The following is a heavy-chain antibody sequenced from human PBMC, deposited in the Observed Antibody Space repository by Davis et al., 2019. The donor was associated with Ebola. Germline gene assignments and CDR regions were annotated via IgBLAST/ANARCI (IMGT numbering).Heavy chain of an antibody. CDR2: MNPNSGNT. J-gene: IGHJ5*02. CDR3: AREGATVTTAWFDP. D-gene: IGHD4-11*01. Sequence: AASVKVSCKASGYTFTSYDINWVRQATGQGLEWMGWMNPNSGNTGYAQKFQGRVTMTRNTSISTAYMELSSLRSEDTAVYYCAREGATVTTAWFDPWGQGTLVTVSS. V-gene: IGHV1-8*01. CDR1: GYTFTSYD.